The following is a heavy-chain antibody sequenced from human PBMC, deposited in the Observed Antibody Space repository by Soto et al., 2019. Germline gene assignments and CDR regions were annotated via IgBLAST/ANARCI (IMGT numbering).Heavy chain of an antibody. J-gene: IGHJ4*02. CDR3: ARDWVAGFGELPDY. V-gene: IGHV3-30-3*01. D-gene: IGHD3-10*01. CDR1: GFTFSSYA. Sequence: GGSLRLSCAASGFTFSSYAMHWVRQAPGKGLEWVAVISYDGSNKYYADSVKGRFTISRDNSKNTLYLQMNSLRAEDTAVYYCARDWVAGFGELPDYWGQGTLVTVSS. CDR2: ISYDGSNK.